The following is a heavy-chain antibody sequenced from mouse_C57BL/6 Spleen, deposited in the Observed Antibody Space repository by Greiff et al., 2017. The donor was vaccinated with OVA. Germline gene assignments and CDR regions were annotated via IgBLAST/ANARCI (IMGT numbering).Heavy chain of an antibody. J-gene: IGHJ2*01. CDR3: ARHYGSLDY. D-gene: IGHD1-1*01. CDR1: GYSFTSYY. Sequence: VQLQQSGPELVKPGASVKISCKASGYSFTSYYIHWVKQRPGQGLEWLGWLYPGSGNTKYNEKFKGKATLTADTSSSTAYMQLSSLTSEDSAVYYCARHYGSLDYWGQGTTLTVSS. CDR2: LYPGSGNT. V-gene: IGHV1-66*01.